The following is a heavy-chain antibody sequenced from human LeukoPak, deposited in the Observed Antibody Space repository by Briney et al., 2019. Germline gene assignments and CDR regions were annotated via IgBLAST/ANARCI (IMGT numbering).Heavy chain of an antibody. Sequence: ASVNVSCKPSGYTVTSYGISWVRQAPGQGLEWMGWISAYNGNTNYAQKLQGRVTMTTDTSTSTAYMELRSLRSDDTAVYYCARTGYCSSTSCYDLGYWGQGTLVTVSS. V-gene: IGHV1-18*01. CDR3: ARTGYCSSTSCYDLGY. CDR1: GYTVTSYG. D-gene: IGHD2-2*01. CDR2: ISAYNGNT. J-gene: IGHJ4*02.